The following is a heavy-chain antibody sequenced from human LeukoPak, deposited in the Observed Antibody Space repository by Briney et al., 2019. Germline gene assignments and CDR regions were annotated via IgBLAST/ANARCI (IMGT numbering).Heavy chain of an antibody. D-gene: IGHD3-10*01. CDR3: ARDLYYYGPGRSTGMDV. CDR2: IYNSGST. J-gene: IGHJ6*02. V-gene: IGHV4-61*01. Sequence: SETLSLTCTVSGGSVSSGSYYWSWIRQPPGKGLEWIGYIYNSGSTNYNPSLKSRVTISVDTSKNQFSLKLSSVTAADTAVYYCARDLYYYGPGRSTGMDVWGQGTTVTVSS. CDR1: GGSVSSGSYY.